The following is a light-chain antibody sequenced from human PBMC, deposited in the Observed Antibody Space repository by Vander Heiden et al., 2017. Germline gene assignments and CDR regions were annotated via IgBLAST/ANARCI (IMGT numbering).Light chain of an antibody. CDR3: LRDRNYPLT. J-gene: IGKJ1*01. CDR2: AAS. Sequence: AIQMTQSPSSLSASVGDRVTITCRASQDIRNDLGWYQQKPGEAPELLIYAASSLQSGVPSRFSGSGSGTDFTLTISGLQAEDFGTYYCLRDRNYPLTFGQRTKVEIK. CDR1: QDIRND. V-gene: IGKV1-6*01.